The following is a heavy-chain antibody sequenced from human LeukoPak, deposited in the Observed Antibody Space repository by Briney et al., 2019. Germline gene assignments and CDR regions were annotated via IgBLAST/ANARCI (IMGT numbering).Heavy chain of an antibody. J-gene: IGHJ4*02. CDR3: ARDVPDGSGSYYSRSYFDY. V-gene: IGHV1-2*02. CDR2: INPNSGGT. D-gene: IGHD3-10*01. CDR1: GYTFTGYY. Sequence: GASVKVSCKASGYTFTGYYMHWVRQAPGQGLEWMGWINPNSGGTNYAQKFQGRVTMTRDTSISTAYMELSRLRSDDTAVYYCARDVPDGSGSYYSRSYFDYWGQGTLVTVSS.